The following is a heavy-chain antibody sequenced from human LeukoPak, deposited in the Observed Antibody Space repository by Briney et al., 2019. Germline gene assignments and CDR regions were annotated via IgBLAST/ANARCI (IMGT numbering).Heavy chain of an antibody. Sequence: SQTLSLTCTVSGGSISRGGYYWSWIRQPPGKGLEWIGYIYYSGSTNYNPSLKSRVTISVDTSKNQFSLKLSSVTAADTAVYYCARSIAAAGMGFDYWGQGTLVTASS. J-gene: IGHJ4*02. D-gene: IGHD6-13*01. CDR3: ARSIAAAGMGFDY. V-gene: IGHV4-61*08. CDR2: IYYSGST. CDR1: GGSISRGGYY.